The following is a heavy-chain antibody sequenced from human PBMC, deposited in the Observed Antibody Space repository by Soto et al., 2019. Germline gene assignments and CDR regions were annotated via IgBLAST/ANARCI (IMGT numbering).Heavy chain of an antibody. Sequence: EVQLVESGGDLVQPGGSLRLSCAASGFTVSSNYMPWVRQAPGKGLEWVSVIYSGGSTYYADSVKCRFTISRDNSKNTLYLQLNGLRAEDTAVYYCARGLGGGYFDSWGQGTLVTVSS. V-gene: IGHV3-66*01. CDR1: GFTVSSNY. CDR3: ARGLGGGYFDS. D-gene: IGHD3-10*01. J-gene: IGHJ4*02. CDR2: IYSGGST.